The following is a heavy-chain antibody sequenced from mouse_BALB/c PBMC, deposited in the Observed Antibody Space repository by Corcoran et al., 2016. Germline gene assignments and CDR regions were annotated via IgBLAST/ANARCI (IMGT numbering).Heavy chain of an antibody. V-gene: IGHV9-3-1*01. D-gene: IGHD1-1*01. CDR1: GYTFTNYG. CDR3: ARVDYYGSSHYAMDY. CDR2: INTYTGEP. J-gene: IGHJ4*01. Sequence: QIQLVQSGPELKKPGETVKISCKASGYTFTNYGMNWVKQAPGKGLKWMGWINTYTGEPTYADDFKGRFAFSLETSASTAYLQINNLKNEDTATYFGARVDYYGSSHYAMDYWGQGTSVTVSS.